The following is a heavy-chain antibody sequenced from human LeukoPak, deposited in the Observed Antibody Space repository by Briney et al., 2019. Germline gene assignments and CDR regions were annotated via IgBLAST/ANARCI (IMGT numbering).Heavy chain of an antibody. CDR1: GFTFSSYG. J-gene: IGHJ3*02. Sequence: GGTLRLSCAASGFTFSSYGTSWVRQAPGKGLEWVSAISGSGGSTYYADSVKGRFTISRDNSKNTLYLQMNSLRAEDTAVYYCAKDGGYSYGYPYNIWGQGTMVTVSP. V-gene: IGHV3-23*01. CDR3: AKDGGYSYGYPYNI. CDR2: ISGSGGST. D-gene: IGHD5-18*01.